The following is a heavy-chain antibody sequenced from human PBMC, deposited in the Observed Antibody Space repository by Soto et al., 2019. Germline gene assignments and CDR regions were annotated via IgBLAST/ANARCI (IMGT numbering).Heavy chain of an antibody. D-gene: IGHD5-18*01. J-gene: IGHJ4*02. CDR1: GFTFSSYS. Sequence: EVQLVESGGGLVKPGGSLRLSCAASGFTFSSYSMNWVRQAPGKGLEWVSSISSSSSYIYYADSVKGRFTISRDNAKNSLYLQMNSLRAEDTAVYYCARDPPYSYGPYYFDYWGQGTLVTVSS. CDR3: ARDPPYSYGPYYFDY. V-gene: IGHV3-21*01. CDR2: ISSSSSYI.